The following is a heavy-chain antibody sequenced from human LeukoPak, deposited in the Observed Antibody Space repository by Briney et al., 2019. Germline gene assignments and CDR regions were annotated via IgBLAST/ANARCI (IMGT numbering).Heavy chain of an antibody. Sequence: GGSLRPSCAASGFTFSDYYMSWIRQAPGKGLEWVSYISSSGSTIYYADSVKGRFTISRDNAKNSLYLQMNSLRAEDTAVYYCARVLGCSGGSCYSGASGWWFDPWGQGTLVTVSS. J-gene: IGHJ5*02. D-gene: IGHD2-15*01. CDR1: GFTFSDYY. CDR2: ISSSGSTI. V-gene: IGHV3-11*01. CDR3: ARVLGCSGGSCYSGASGWWFDP.